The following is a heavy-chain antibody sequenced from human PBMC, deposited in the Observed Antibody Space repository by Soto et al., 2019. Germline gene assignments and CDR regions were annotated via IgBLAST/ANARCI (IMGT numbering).Heavy chain of an antibody. J-gene: IGHJ4*02. CDR2: IIPILGIA. CDR3: ATEDPVAGTYSY. CDR1: GGTFSSYT. V-gene: IGHV1-69*02. Sequence: SVKVSFTASGGTFSSYTISWVRQAPGQGLEWMGRIIPILGIANYAQKFQGRVTITADKSTSTAYMELSSLRSEDTAVYYCATEDPVAGTYSYWGQGTLVTVSS. D-gene: IGHD6-19*01.